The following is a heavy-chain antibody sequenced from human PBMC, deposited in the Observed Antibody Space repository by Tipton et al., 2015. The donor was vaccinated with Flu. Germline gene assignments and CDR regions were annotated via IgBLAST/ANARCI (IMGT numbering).Heavy chain of an antibody. CDR2: IHRTGTA. CDR1: GGSISSSSDY. CDR3: ARRDYSNYVSEPKNWFDP. J-gene: IGHJ5*02. D-gene: IGHD4-11*01. Sequence: TLSLTCNVSGGSISSSSDYWGWIRQPPGKGLEWIGNIHRTGTAYFNPSLRSRVTISVDTSKNQFSLSLTSVTAADTAVYYCARRDYSNYVSEPKNWFDPWGQGTLVTVSS. V-gene: IGHV4-39*07.